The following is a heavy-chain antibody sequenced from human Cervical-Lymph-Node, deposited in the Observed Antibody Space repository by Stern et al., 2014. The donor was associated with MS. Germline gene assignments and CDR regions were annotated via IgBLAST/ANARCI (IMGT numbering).Heavy chain of an antibody. Sequence: VQLVESGAEVKKPGSSVNVSCKASGGTFSNFAINWVRQAPGQGLEWMGGIIRFSGTANYAQQFQGRVTITADESTNTAYMELSSLRSEGTAVYYCARDDALRSFDYWGQGTLVTVSS. J-gene: IGHJ4*02. V-gene: IGHV1-69*01. CDR1: GGTFSNFA. CDR3: ARDDALRSFDY. CDR2: IIRFSGTA. D-gene: IGHD2-2*01.